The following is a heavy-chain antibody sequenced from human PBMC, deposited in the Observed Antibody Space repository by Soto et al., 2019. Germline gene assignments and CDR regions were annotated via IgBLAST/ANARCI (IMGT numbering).Heavy chain of an antibody. Sequence: ASVKVSCKASGGTFSSYAISWVRQAPGQRLEWMGWINAGNGNTKYSQKFQGRVTITRDTSASTAYMELSSLRSEDTAVYYCASLGVAAQDYWGQGTLVTVSS. J-gene: IGHJ4*02. D-gene: IGHD6-6*01. CDR3: ASLGVAAQDY. CDR1: GGTFSSYA. CDR2: INAGNGNT. V-gene: IGHV1-3*01.